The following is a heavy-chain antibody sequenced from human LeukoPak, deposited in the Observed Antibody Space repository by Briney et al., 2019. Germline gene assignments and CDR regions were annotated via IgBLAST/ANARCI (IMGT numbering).Heavy chain of an antibody. CDR3: AKAMVRGVIILYYFEN. J-gene: IGHJ4*02. Sequence: GGSLRLSCAPSEFTFSTYAMNWVRQAPGKGLEWVAVISNDGSDNYYSDSVKGRFTISRDNSKNTLHLQMNSLRVEDTAVYYCAKAMVRGVIILYYFENWGQGTLVTVSS. V-gene: IGHV3-30*04. CDR1: EFTFSTYA. CDR2: ISNDGSDN. D-gene: IGHD3-10*01.